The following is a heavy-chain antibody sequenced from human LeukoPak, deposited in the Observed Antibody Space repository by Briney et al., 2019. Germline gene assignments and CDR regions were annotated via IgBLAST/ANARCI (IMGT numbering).Heavy chain of an antibody. Sequence: GGSLRLSCEASGFTFSSYNMNWVRQAPGKRLEWVSSITSSSSYVFYADSVKGRFTIPRDNAKNSLYLQMNSLRAEDTAVYYCARDAGLDDAFDIWGQGTMVTVSS. CDR2: ITSSSSYV. D-gene: IGHD6-19*01. J-gene: IGHJ3*02. V-gene: IGHV3-21*01. CDR1: GFTFSSYN. CDR3: ARDAGLDDAFDI.